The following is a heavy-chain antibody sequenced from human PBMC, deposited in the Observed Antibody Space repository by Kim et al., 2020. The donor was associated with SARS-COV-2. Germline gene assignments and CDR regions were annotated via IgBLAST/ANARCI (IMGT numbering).Heavy chain of an antibody. J-gene: IGHJ4*02. V-gene: IGHV3-23*01. CDR3: AKGLGENSGSLFYFDF. Sequence: SVKGRLTISRDNSKSILYLQMNRLRAEDTAIYYCAKGLGENSGSLFYFDFWGQGTLVTVSS. D-gene: IGHD5-12*01.